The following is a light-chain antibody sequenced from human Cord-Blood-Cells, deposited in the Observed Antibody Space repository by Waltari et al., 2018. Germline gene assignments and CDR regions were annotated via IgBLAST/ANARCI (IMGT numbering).Light chain of an antibody. CDR1: SLRSYY. J-gene: IGLJ3*02. CDR2: GKN. Sequence: SSELTQDPAVSVALGQTVRITCQGDSLRSYYASWYQQKPGQAPVLVIYGKNNRPSGIPDRFSGSSSGNKASLSITGAQAEDEADYDCNSRDSSGNHLVFGGGTKLTVL. CDR3: NSRDSSGNHLV. V-gene: IGLV3-19*01.